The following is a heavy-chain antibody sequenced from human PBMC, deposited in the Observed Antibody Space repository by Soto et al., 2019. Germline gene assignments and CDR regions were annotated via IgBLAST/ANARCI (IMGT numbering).Heavy chain of an antibody. J-gene: IGHJ4*02. Sequence: PGGSLRLSCAASGFTFSSYAMSWVRQAPGKGLEWVSAISGSGGSTYYADSVKGRFTISRDNSKNTLYLQMNSLRAEDTAVYYCAGCDILTGPKSLIDYWGQGTLVTVSS. CDR1: GFTFSSYA. D-gene: IGHD3-9*01. V-gene: IGHV3-23*01. CDR2: ISGSGGST. CDR3: AGCDILTGPKSLIDY.